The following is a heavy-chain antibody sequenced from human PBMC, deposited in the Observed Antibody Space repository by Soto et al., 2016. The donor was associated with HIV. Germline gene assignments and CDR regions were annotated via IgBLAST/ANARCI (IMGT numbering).Heavy chain of an antibody. V-gene: IGHV4-34*01. J-gene: IGHJ6*02. CDR3: ARGPFPYRVYFYGIDF. CDR1: GESFSGHS. CDR2: IDHGGST. D-gene: IGHD3-16*02. Sequence: QVQLQQWGVGLLKPSETLSLTCAVYGESFSGHSWSWIRQPPGKGLEWIGEIDHGGSTKYNPSLKNRVTFSVDTSKNQFSMKLSSVTAADSAVYYCARGPFPYRVYFYGIDFWGQGTTVTVSS.